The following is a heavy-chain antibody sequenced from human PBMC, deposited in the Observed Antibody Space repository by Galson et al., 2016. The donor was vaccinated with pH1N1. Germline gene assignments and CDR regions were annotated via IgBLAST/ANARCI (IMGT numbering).Heavy chain of an antibody. CDR3: ARGRGYRYGYVDN. J-gene: IGHJ4*02. D-gene: IGHD3-16*02. CDR1: GGTFSSYA. Sequence: SVKVSCKASGGTFSSYAVSWVRQAPGQGLEWMGGIVGMFGITNYAQKFQGRVTITAEEITSTAYMELRSLTSDDTGVYYCARGRGYRYGYVDNWGQGTLVTVSS. V-gene: IGHV1-69*13. CDR2: IVGMFGIT.